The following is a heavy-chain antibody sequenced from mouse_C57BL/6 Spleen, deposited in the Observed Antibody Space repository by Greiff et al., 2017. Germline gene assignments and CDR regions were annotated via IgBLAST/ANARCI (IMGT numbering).Heavy chain of an antibody. D-gene: IGHD1-1*01. CDR3: AREDYYGSSFWFAY. J-gene: IGHJ3*01. Sequence: DVQLVESEGGLVQPGSSMKLSCTASGFTFSDYYMAWVRQVPEKGLEWVANINYDGSSTYYLDSLKSRFIISRDNAKNILYLQMSSLKSEDTATYYCAREDYYGSSFWFAYWGQGTLVTVSA. CDR2: INYDGSST. V-gene: IGHV5-16*01. CDR1: GFTFSDYY.